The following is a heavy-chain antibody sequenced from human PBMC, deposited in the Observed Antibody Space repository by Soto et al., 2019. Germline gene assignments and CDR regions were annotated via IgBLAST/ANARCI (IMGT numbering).Heavy chain of an antibody. J-gene: IGHJ4*02. D-gene: IGHD3-10*01. V-gene: IGHV3-23*01. CDR2: ISGSTGST. CDR1: GFTFSSYL. CDR3: AKDDGSGTYSPYY. Sequence: EVQLLESGGGLVQPGGSLRLSCAASGFTFSSYLMSWVRQAPGKGLEWVSTISGSTGSTYYADSVKGRFSISRNNSKNTVYLPMNSLRAADTAVYYCAKDDGSGTYSPYYWGQGTLVTVSS.